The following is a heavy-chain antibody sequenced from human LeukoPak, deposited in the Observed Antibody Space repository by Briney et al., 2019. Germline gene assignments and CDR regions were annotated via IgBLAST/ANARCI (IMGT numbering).Heavy chain of an antibody. CDR1: GFTPSTYW. J-gene: IGHJ4*02. V-gene: IGHV3-74*01. D-gene: IGHD5-18*01. CDR2: VTGDGTST. CDR3: ARGPRYSFGSAFDY. Sequence: PGGSLRLSCAASGFTPSTYWMHWVRQAPGKGLVWVSRVTGDGTSTTYADSVKGRFTISRDNAKNTLYLQMDSLRAEDTAVYYCARGPRYSFGSAFDYWGQGTLATVSS.